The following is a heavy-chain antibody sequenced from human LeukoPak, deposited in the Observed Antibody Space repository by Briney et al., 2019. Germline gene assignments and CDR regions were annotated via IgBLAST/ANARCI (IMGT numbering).Heavy chain of an antibody. Sequence: GGSLRLSCAASGFTFDDYAMHWVRQAPGKGLEWVSGISWNSGSIGYADSVKGRFTISRDNSKNTLYLQMNSLRAEDTAVYYCAREGGGSYYFDYWGQGTLVTVSS. J-gene: IGHJ4*02. CDR2: ISWNSGSI. CDR1: GFTFDDYA. D-gene: IGHD1-26*01. CDR3: AREGGGSYYFDY. V-gene: IGHV3-9*01.